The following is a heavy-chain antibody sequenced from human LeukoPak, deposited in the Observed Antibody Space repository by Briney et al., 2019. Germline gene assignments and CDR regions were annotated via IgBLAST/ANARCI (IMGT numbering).Heavy chain of an antibody. Sequence: SETLSLTCTVSGGSVTSYCWSWIRQSPGKGPEWIGYMYYTGSTSYNPSLQSRVTISVDTSKSQFSLRLRSLTAADTAVYYCARCSSGYCFCPWG. D-gene: IGHD6-19*01. CDR2: MYYTGST. J-gene: IGHJ5*02. CDR3: ARCSSGYCFCP. V-gene: IGHV4-59*02. CDR1: GGSVTSYC.